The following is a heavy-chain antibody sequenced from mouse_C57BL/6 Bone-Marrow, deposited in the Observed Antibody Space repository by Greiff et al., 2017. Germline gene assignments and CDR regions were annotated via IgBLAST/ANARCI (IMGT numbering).Heavy chain of an antibody. CDR3: ARVYDEYEFYAMDY. D-gene: IGHD2-4*01. V-gene: IGHV5-4*03. CDR2: ISDGGSYT. CDR1: GFTFSSYA. J-gene: IGHJ4*01. Sequence: EVKVEESGGGLVKPGGSLKLSCAASGFTFSSYAMSWVSQTPEKRLEWVATISDGGSYTYYPDNVKGRFTISRDNAKNTLYLQMCHLKSEDTAVYYCARVYDEYEFYAMDYWGQGTSVTVSS.